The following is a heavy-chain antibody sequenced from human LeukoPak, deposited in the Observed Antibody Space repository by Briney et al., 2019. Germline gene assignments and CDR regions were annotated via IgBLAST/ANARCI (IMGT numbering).Heavy chain of an antibody. D-gene: IGHD2-21*02. J-gene: IGHJ4*02. CDR3: VKSREASIWYSLGDY. Sequence: GGSLRLSCAASGFAFSNYAMTWVRQAPGKGLEWVSSISNTGERTYYADSVKGRFTILRDNSKNTVFLEMITLRADDTALYHCVKSREASIWYSLGDYWGQGSLVTVSS. V-gene: IGHV3-23*01. CDR1: GFAFSNYA. CDR2: ISNTGERT.